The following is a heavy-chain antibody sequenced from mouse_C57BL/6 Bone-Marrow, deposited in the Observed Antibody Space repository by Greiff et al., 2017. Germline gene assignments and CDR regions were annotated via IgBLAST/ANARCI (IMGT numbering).Heavy chain of an antibody. D-gene: IGHD2-14*01. V-gene: IGHV1-77*01. J-gene: IGHJ1*03. Sequence: VQLQESGAELVKPGASVTISCKASGYTFTDYCINWVKQRPGQGLEWIGKIGPGSGSTYYNEKFKGKATPAADKSSSTAYMQLSSLTSEDSAVYFCARAGQGRRDVVRWYFDVWGTGTTVTVSS. CDR1: GYTFTDYC. CDR2: IGPGSGST. CDR3: ARAGQGRRDVVRWYFDV.